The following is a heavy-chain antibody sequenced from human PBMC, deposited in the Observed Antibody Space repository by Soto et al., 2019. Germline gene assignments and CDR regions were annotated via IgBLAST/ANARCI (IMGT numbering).Heavy chain of an antibody. CDR2: IIPMFGTT. J-gene: IGHJ5*02. Sequence: QVQLVQSGSEVKMPGSSVKVSCKTSGGTFSRHAINWVRQAPGQGLEWMGGIIPMFGTTNYAQKFKGRVTISADETTRTAYMELSSLRCEGGAVYYCARAAIHGSSWYFWFDPWGQGTLVTVSS. D-gene: IGHD6-13*01. CDR3: ARAAIHGSSWYFWFDP. V-gene: IGHV1-69*01. CDR1: GGTFSRHA.